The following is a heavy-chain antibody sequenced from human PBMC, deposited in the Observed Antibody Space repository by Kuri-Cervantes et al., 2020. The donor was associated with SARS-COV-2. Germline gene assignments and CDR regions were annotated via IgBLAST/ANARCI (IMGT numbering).Heavy chain of an antibody. CDR1: GGTFSSYA. CDR2: IIPIFGTS. V-gene: IGHV1-69*06. CDR3: ARVEMTTIKFDY. D-gene: IGHD5-24*01. J-gene: IGHJ4*02. Sequence: SVKVSCKASGGTFSSYAISWVRQAPGQGLEWMGGIIPIFGTSNYAQNFQGRVTITADKSTSTAYMELSSLRSEGTAVYYCARVEMTTIKFDYWGQGTLVTVSS.